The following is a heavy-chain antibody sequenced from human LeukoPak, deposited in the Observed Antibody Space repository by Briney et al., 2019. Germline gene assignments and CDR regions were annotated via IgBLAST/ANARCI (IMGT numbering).Heavy chain of an antibody. CDR1: GDSISSSDYY. CDR3: ARQGAVLTSVYWFGP. V-gene: IGHV4-39*07. J-gene: IGHJ5*02. CDR2: FYHSGST. D-gene: IGHD4-23*01. Sequence: PSETLSPTCSVSGDSISSSDYYWGWLRQPPGKGLEWIGTFYHSGSTFYNSSLRSRLTISVDTSKNQFSLKLTSVTAADTAVYYCARQGAVLTSVYWFGPWGQGTLVTVSS.